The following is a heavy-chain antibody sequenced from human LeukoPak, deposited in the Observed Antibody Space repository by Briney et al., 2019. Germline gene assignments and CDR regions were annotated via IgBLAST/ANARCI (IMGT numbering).Heavy chain of an antibody. V-gene: IGHV3-74*03. CDR2: IKSDGSST. CDR1: GFAFSTYW. Sequence: PGGSLRLSCAASGFAFSTYWMHWVRQAPGKGLVWVSRIKSDGSSTTYADFVKGRFTVSRDNAKNTLYLQMSSLRAEDTATYFCARVGGRGAIGGDCWGQGTLATVSS. D-gene: IGHD3-10*01. CDR3: ARVGGRGAIGGDC. J-gene: IGHJ4*02.